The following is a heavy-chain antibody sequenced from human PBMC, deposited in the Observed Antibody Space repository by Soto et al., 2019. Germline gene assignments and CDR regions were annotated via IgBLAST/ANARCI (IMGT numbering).Heavy chain of an antibody. J-gene: IGHJ3*01. CDR1: GFTVSSNY. CDR2: IYSGGST. CDR3: ARAYSSSWYLYN. D-gene: IGHD6-13*01. Sequence: GGSLRLSCAASGFTVSSNYMSWVRQAPGKGLEWVSVIYSGGSTYYADSVRGRFTISRDNSKNTLYLQMNSLRAEDTAVYYCARAYSSSWYLYNWGQGTMVTVSS. V-gene: IGHV3-53*01.